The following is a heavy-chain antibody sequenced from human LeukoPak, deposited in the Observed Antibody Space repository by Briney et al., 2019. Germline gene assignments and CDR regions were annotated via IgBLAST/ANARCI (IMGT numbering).Heavy chain of an antibody. CDR3: AKDVIAAAGPSLNWFDP. D-gene: IGHD6-13*01. Sequence: PGGSLRLSCAASGFTFSSYGMHWVRQAPGKGLEWVAVISYDGSNKYYADSVKGRFTISRDNSKNTLYLQMNSLRAEDTAVYYCAKDVIAAAGPSLNWFDPWGQGTLVNVSS. CDR2: ISYDGSNK. V-gene: IGHV3-30*18. J-gene: IGHJ5*02. CDR1: GFTFSSYG.